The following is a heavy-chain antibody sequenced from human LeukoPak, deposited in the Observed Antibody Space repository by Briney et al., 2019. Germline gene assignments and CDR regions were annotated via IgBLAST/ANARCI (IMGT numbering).Heavy chain of an antibody. CDR1: GGSISSYY. V-gene: IGHV4-59*08. CDR3: ARHKPGSYAFDI. CDR2: IYYSGST. Sequence: PSETLSLTCTVSGGSISSYYWSWLRQPPGKGLEWIGYIYYSGSTNYNPSLKSRVTISVDTSKNQFSLKLSSVTAADTAVYYCARHKPGSYAFDIWGQGTMVTVSS. J-gene: IGHJ3*02. D-gene: IGHD3-10*01.